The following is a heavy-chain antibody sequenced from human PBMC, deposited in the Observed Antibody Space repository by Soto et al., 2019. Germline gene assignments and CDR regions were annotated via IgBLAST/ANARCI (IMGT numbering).Heavy chain of an antibody. CDR3: AKGSRGYYGAGWFDP. V-gene: IGHV3-23*01. CDR2: ISSGGGST. D-gene: IGHD3-3*01. CDR1: GFTFSRYA. Sequence: HPGGSLRLSYAASGFTFSRYAMSWVRQAPGKGLEWVSGISSGGGSTYYADSVKGRFTISRDNSKNTLYLQMNSLRAEDTAVYYCAKGSRGYYGAGWFDPWGQGTLVTVSS. J-gene: IGHJ5*02.